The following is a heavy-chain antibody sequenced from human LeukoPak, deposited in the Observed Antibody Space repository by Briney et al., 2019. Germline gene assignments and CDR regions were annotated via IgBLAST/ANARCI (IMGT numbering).Heavy chain of an antibody. CDR1: GYTFTSYY. J-gene: IGHJ4*02. CDR3: ARGIISSSWEEFDY. D-gene: IGHD6-13*01. CDR2: INPNSGGT. Sequence: ASVKVSCKASGYTFTSYYMHWVRQAPGQGLEWMGRINPNSGGTNYAQKFQGRVTMTRDTPISTAYMELSRLRSDDTAVYYCARGIISSSWEEFDYWGQGTLVTVSS. V-gene: IGHV1-2*06.